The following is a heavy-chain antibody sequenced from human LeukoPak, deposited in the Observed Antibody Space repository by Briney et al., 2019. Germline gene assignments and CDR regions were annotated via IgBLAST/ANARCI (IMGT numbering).Heavy chain of an antibody. J-gene: IGHJ6*01. CDR3: ARIPFGGPPYGMDV. Sequence: GGSLRLSCAASGFTFSSYDMHWVRHATGKGLEWVSAIGTAGDTYFPSSVKGRFTISRENAKNYLYLQMNSLKPGDTAVYYCARIPFGGPPYGMDVWGQGTTVAVSS. D-gene: IGHD3-16*01. CDR2: IGTAGDT. V-gene: IGHV3-13*01. CDR1: GFTFSSYD.